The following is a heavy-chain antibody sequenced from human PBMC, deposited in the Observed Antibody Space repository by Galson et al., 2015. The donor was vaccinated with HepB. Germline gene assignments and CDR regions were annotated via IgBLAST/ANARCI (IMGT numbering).Heavy chain of an antibody. D-gene: IGHD3-22*01. V-gene: IGHV3-30-3*01. CDR3: ARAYYYDSSGVYYWSGQRFDY. CDR2: ISYDGSNK. CDR1: GFTFSSYA. Sequence: SLRLSCAASGFTFSSYAMHWVRQAPGKGLEWVAVISYDGSNKYYADSVKGRFTSSRDNSKNTLYLQMNSLRAEDTAVYYCARAYYYDSSGVYYWSGQRFDYWGQGTLVTVSS. J-gene: IGHJ4*02.